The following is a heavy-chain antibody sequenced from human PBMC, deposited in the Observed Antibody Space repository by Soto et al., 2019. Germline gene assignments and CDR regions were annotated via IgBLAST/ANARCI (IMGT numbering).Heavy chain of an antibody. CDR1: GFTFSSYG. CDR2: IWYDGSNK. V-gene: IGHV3-33*01. D-gene: IGHD5-12*01. Sequence: GGSLRLSCAASGFTFSSYGMHWVRQAPGKGLEWVAVIWYDGSNKYYADSVKGRFTISRDNSKNTLYLQMNSLRAEDTAVYYCARTPSGYDAFDIWGQGTMVTVSS. CDR3: ARTPSGYDAFDI. J-gene: IGHJ3*02.